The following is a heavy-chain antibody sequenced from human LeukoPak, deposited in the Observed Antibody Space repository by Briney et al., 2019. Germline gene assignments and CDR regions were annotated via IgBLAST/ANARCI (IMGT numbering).Heavy chain of an antibody. CDR2: ISSGGGAK. V-gene: IGHV3-48*03. CDR3: ARGTYGSGTYGRYGMDV. CDR1: GFTFSNYE. Sequence: GGSLRLACAASGFTFSNYEMHWVRQPPRKGLEWILYISSGGGAKYYADSVKGRFPISRDIVNSSLFLQVNSLRAEDTAVYYCARGTYGSGTYGRYGMDVWGKGTTVTVSS. D-gene: IGHD3-10*01. J-gene: IGHJ6*04.